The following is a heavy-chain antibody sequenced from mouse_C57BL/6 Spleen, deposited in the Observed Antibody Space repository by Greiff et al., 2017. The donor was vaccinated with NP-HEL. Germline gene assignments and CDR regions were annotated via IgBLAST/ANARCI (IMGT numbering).Heavy chain of an antibody. D-gene: IGHD4-1*01. Sequence: EVQLQQSGPVLVKPGASVKMSCKASGYTFTDYYMNWVKQSHGKSLEWIGVINPYNGGTSYNQKFKGKATLTVDKSSSTAYMELNSLTSEDSAVYYCARSAETGTHGYWGQGTTLTVAS. CDR3: ARSAETGTHGY. V-gene: IGHV1-19*01. CDR1: GYTFTDYY. J-gene: IGHJ2*01. CDR2: INPYNGGT.